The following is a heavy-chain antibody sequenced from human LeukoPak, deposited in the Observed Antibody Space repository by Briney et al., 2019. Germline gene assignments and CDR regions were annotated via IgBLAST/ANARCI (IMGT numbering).Heavy chain of an antibody. Sequence: SSVKVSYKASGGTFSSYTISWVRQAPGQGLEWMGRIIPILGIANYAQKFQGRVTITADKSTSTAYMELSSLRSEDTAVYYCARDRDYGDHDAFDIWGQGTMVTVSS. V-gene: IGHV1-69*04. D-gene: IGHD4-17*01. CDR3: ARDRDYGDHDAFDI. J-gene: IGHJ3*02. CDR2: IIPILGIA. CDR1: GGTFSSYT.